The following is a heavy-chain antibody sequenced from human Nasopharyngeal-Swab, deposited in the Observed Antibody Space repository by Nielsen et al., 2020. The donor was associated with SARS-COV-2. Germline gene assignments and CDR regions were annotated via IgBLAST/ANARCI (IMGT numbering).Heavy chain of an antibody. CDR3: ARDEYCSGGSCYSPNWFDP. J-gene: IGHJ5*02. CDR2: IYYSGST. D-gene: IGHD2-15*01. CDR1: GGSISSSSYY. V-gene: IGHV4-39*02. Sequence: SETLSLTCTVSGGSISSSSYYWGWIRQPPGKGLEWIGSIYYSGSTYYNPSLKSRVTISVDTSKNQSSLKLSSVTAADTAVYYCARDEYCSGGSCYSPNWFDPWGQGTLVTVSS.